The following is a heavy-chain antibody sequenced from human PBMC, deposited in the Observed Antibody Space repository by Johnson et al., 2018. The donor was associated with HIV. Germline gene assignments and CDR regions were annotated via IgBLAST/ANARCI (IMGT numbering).Heavy chain of an antibody. V-gene: IGHV3-30*02. CDR2: IRYDGSNK. D-gene: IGHD1-26*01. CDR1: RFTFSSYG. CDR3: AKDSFYSGSYGDHDAFDI. Sequence: QVQLVESGGGVVQPGGSLSLSCAASRFTFSSYGMHWVRQAPGKGLEWVAFIRYDGSNKYYAGSVKGRFTISRDNSKNTLYLQMDSLRTDDTAMYYCAKDSFYSGSYGDHDAFDIWGQGTMVTVSS. J-gene: IGHJ3*02.